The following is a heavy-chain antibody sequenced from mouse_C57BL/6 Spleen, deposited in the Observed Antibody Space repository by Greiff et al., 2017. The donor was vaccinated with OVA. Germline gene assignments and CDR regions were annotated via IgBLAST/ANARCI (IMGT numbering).Heavy chain of an antibody. D-gene: IGHD2-5*01. CDR3: ARSNERYFDV. CDR2: INPYNGGT. J-gene: IGHJ1*03. Sequence: EVQLQQSGPVLVKPGASVKMSCKASGYTFTDYYMNWVKQSHGKSLEWIGVINPYNGGTSYNQKFKGKATLTVDKSSSTAYMELNSLTSEDSAVYYCARSNERYFDVWGTGTTVTVSS. CDR1: GYTFTDYY. V-gene: IGHV1-19*01.